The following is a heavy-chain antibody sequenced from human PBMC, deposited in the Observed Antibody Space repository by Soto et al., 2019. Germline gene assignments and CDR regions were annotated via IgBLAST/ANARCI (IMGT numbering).Heavy chain of an antibody. CDR2: IYYSGST. CDR1: GGSISSGDYS. Sequence: LSLTCTVSGGSISSGDYSWSWIRQPPGKGLEWIGYIYYSGSTYYNPSLKSRVTISVDTSKNQFSLKLSSVTAADSAVYYCARVIGYYDILTGYPYYYYGMDVWGQGTTVTVSS. D-gene: IGHD3-9*01. V-gene: IGHV4-31*02. J-gene: IGHJ6*02. CDR3: ARVIGYYDILTGYPYYYYGMDV.